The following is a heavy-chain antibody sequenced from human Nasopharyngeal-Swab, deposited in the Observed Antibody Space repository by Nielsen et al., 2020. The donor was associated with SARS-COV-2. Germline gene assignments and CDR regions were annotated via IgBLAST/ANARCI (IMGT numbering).Heavy chain of an antibody. CDR2: INAGNGNT. CDR1: GYTFTSYA. Sequence: ASVKVSCKASGYTFTSYAMHWVRQAPGQRLEWMGWINAGNGNTKYSQKFQGRVTITRDTSASTAYMEPSSLRSEDTAVYYCARYVDYDILTGYYYYGMDVWGQGTTVTVSS. D-gene: IGHD3-9*01. J-gene: IGHJ6*02. CDR3: ARYVDYDILTGYYYYGMDV. V-gene: IGHV1-3*01.